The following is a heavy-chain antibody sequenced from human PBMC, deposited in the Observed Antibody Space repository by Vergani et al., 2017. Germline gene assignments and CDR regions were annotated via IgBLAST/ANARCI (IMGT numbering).Heavy chain of an antibody. CDR3: ARGVGYCGGTSCYTLDY. J-gene: IGHJ4*02. D-gene: IGHD2-2*02. Sequence: VQLQESGPGLVKPSETLSLTCTVSGGSISSYYWSWIRQPPGKGLEWIGYIYYSGSTNYNPSLKSRVTISVDTSKNQFSLKLSSVTAADTAVYYCARGVGYCGGTSCYTLDYWGQGTLVTVSS. CDR1: GGSISSYY. V-gene: IGHV4-59*01. CDR2: IYYSGST.